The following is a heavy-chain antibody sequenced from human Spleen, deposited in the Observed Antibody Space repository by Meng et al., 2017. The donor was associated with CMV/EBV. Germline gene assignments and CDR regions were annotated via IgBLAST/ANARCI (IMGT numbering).Heavy chain of an antibody. CDR1: GYTFAGYQ. Sequence: ASVKVSCKASGYTFAGYQVHWVRQAPGQGLEWMGWSNPKTAATHYAQKFQGRVTMTTDTSISTAYMDLSRLRSDDTAVYYCARGRIGYCSGGRCYPPYYNNGMDVWGQGTTVTVSS. D-gene: IGHD2-15*01. J-gene: IGHJ6*02. CDR2: SNPKTAAT. V-gene: IGHV1-2*02. CDR3: ARGRIGYCSGGRCYPPYYNNGMDV.